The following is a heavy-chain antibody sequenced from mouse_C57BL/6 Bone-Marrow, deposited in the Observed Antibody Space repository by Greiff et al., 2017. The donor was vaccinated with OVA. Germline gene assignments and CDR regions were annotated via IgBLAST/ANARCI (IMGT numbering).Heavy chain of an antibody. V-gene: IGHV14-1*01. CDR3: TTSLYYGSSSYFDY. J-gene: IGHJ2*01. D-gene: IGHD1-1*01. CDR1: GFNIKDYY. CDR2: IDPEDGDT. Sequence: VQLQQSGAELVRPGASVKLSCTASGFNIKDYYMHWVKQRPEQGLEWIGRIDPEDGDTEYAPKFQGKATMTADTSSNTAYLQLSSLTSEDTAVYYCTTSLYYGSSSYFDYWGQGTTLTVSS.